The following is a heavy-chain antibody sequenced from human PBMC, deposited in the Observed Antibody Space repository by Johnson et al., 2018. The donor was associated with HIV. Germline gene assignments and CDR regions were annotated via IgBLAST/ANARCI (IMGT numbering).Heavy chain of an antibody. J-gene: IGHJ3*02. CDR1: GFTFSSYD. Sequence: VQLVESGGGLVQPGGSLRLSCAASGFTFSSYDMHWVRQATGKGLEWVSAIGTAGDTYYPGSVKGRFTISRDNAKNSLYLQMNSLRAEDTAVYYCARDSFFEELNAFDIWGQGTMVTVSS. V-gene: IGHV3-13*01. CDR2: IGTAGDT. D-gene: IGHD3-10*01. CDR3: ARDSFFEELNAFDI.